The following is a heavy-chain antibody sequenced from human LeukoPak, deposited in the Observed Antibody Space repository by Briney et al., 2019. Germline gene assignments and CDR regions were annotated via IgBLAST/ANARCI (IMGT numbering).Heavy chain of an antibody. CDR2: IYHSGST. CDR3: ARDRGLGTMVRGDNWFDP. CDR1: GYSISSGYY. V-gene: IGHV4-38-2*02. Sequence: PSETLSLTCTVSGYSISSGYYWGWIRQPPGKGLEWIGSIYHSGSTYYNPSLKSRVTISVDTSKNQFSLKLSPVTAADTAVYYCARDRGLGTMVRGDNWFDPWGQGTLVTVSS. D-gene: IGHD3-10*01. J-gene: IGHJ5*02.